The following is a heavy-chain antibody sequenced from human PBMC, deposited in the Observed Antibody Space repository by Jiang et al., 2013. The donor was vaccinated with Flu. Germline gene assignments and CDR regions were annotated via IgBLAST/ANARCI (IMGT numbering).Heavy chain of an antibody. D-gene: IGHD5-12*01. CDR2: IKQDGSEK. Sequence: PGKGLEWVANIKQDGSEKYYVDSVKGRFTISRDNAKNSLYLQMNSLRAEDTAVYYCARSRSGYNPYWGQGTLVTVSS. J-gene: IGHJ4*02. CDR3: ARSRSGYNPY. V-gene: IGHV3-7*05.